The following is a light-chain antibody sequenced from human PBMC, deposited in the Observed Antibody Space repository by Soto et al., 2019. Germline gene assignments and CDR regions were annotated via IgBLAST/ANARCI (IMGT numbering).Light chain of an antibody. Sequence: QSVLTQPPSVSAAPGQKVTISCSGGSSNIGNNYVSWYQQLPGTAPKLLIYDNDVRPSGIPDRFSGSKSGTSATLDITGLQTGDEADYYCGTWDSSLSAVFGGGTKLTVL. CDR1: SSNIGNNY. V-gene: IGLV1-51*01. CDR2: DND. J-gene: IGLJ2*01. CDR3: GTWDSSLSAV.